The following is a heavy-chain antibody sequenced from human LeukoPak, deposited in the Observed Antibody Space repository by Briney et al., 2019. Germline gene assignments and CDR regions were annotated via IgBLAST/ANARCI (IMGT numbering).Heavy chain of an antibody. CDR2: ISSSGSTI. V-gene: IGHV3-11*01. J-gene: IGHJ4*02. CDR1: GFTFSDYY. CDR3: ARSFGSGSYSPFDY. D-gene: IGHD3-10*01. Sequence: GGSLRLSCAASGFTFSDYYMSWIRPAPGKGLEWVSYISSSGSTIYYADSVKGRFTISRDNAKNSLYLQMNSLRAEDTAVYYCARSFGSGSYSPFDYWGQGTLVTVSS.